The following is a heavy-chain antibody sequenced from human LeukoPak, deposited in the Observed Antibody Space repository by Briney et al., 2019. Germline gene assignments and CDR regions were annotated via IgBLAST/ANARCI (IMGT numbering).Heavy chain of an antibody. D-gene: IGHD2-2*01. CDR2: INPNSGGT. CDR3: AREGYCSTTSCYDINWFDP. CDR1: GYTFTAYY. Sequence: ASVKVSCKASGYTFTAYYMHWVRQAPGQGLEWMGWINPNSGGTKFAQKFQGRVTMTRDTSISTAYMELSRLRSDDTAVYFCAREGYCSTTSCYDINWFDPWAREPWSPSPQ. J-gene: IGHJ5*02. V-gene: IGHV1-2*02.